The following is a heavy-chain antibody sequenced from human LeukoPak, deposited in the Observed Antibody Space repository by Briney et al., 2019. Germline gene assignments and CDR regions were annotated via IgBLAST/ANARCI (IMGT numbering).Heavy chain of an antibody. CDR3: VRIHYDILTGYYPSDY. J-gene: IGHJ4*02. CDR2: ISAYNGNT. D-gene: IGHD3-9*01. Sequence: GASVKVSCKASGYTFTSYGISWVRQAPGQGLEWMGWISAYNGNTNYAQKLQGRVTMTTDTSTSTAYMELRSLRSDDTAVYYCVRIHYDILTGYYPSDYWGQGTLVTVSS. V-gene: IGHV1-18*01. CDR1: GYTFTSYG.